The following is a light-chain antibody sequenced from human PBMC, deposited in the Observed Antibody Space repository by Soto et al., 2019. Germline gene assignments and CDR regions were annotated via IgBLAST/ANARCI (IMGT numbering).Light chain of an antibody. J-gene: IGKJ1*01. CDR1: ENIRSY. CDR3: QQSYNSPPT. CDR2: AAS. V-gene: IGKV1-39*01. Sequence: DIQITQSPSSLSASVLYTVTITCRASENIRSYLNWYLHKPGNAPKLLIYAASTLQSGVPPRFSGSGSGTHFTLTISNLQPEDCATYFCQQSYNSPPTFGQGTKVDIK.